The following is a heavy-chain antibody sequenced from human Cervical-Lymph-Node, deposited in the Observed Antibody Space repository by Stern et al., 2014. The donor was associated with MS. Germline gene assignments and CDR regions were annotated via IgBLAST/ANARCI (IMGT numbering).Heavy chain of an antibody. J-gene: IGHJ4*02. V-gene: IGHV1-46*01. Sequence: VQLVEPGAEVKKPGASVKVSCKASGDTFTSYYMHWMRQAPGQVLEWMGIINPRGGTTTYAQKFQGRITLTRDTSTTTVYMELSSLRSEDTAVYYCATYSSTWSPPWYWGQGTLVTVSS. CDR2: INPRGGTT. D-gene: IGHD6-13*01. CDR1: GDTFTSYY. CDR3: ATYSSTWSPPWY.